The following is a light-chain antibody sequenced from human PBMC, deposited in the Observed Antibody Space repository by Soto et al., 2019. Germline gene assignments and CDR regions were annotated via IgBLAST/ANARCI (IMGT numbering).Light chain of an antibody. CDR2: DVS. Sequence: QSALTQPASVSGSPGQSITISCTGTSSDVGGYNYVSWYQQHPGKAPKLVIFDVSDRPSGVSNRFSGSKSGNTASLTISGLQAEDEADYSCSSYTSSSTRVFGTGTSSPS. J-gene: IGLJ1*01. CDR1: SSDVGGYNY. CDR3: SSYTSSSTRV. V-gene: IGLV2-14*01.